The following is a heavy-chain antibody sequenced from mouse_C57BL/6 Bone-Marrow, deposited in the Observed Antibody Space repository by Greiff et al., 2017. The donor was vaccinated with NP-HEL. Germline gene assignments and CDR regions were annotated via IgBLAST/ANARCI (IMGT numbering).Heavy chain of an antibody. V-gene: IGHV1-62-2*01. Sequence: VKLQESGAELVKPGASVKLSCKASGYTFTEYTIHWVKQRPGQGLEWIGRFYPGSGSTKYNEKFKDKATLTADKSSSTAYMELSRLTSEDSAVYFCTRHEDHYDYDVRAMDYWGQGTSVTVSS. CDR1: GYTFTEYT. CDR3: TRHEDHYDYDVRAMDY. J-gene: IGHJ4*01. CDR2: FYPGSGST. D-gene: IGHD2-4*01.